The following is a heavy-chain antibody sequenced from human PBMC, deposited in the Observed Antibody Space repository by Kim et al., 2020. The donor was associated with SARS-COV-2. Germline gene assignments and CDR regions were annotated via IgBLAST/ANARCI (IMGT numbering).Heavy chain of an antibody. Sequence: SETLSLTCAVYGGSFSGYYWSWIRQPPGKGLEWIGEINHSGSTNYNPSLKSRVTISVDTSKNQFSLKLSSVTAADTAVYYCARGRYCSGGSCYYFDYWGQGTLVTVSS. CDR3: ARGRYCSGGSCYYFDY. CDR1: GGSFSGYY. V-gene: IGHV4-34*01. J-gene: IGHJ4*02. CDR2: INHSGST. D-gene: IGHD2-15*01.